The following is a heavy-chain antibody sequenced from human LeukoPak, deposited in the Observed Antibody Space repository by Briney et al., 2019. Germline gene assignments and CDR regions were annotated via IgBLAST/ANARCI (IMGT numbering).Heavy chain of an antibody. Sequence: PGGSLRLSCAASGFTFSSYSMNWVRQDPGKGLEWVSSISSSSSYIYYADSVKGRFTISRDNAKTSLYLQMNSLRAEDTAVYYCARDPPSVVVVAATRPDYWGQGTLVTVSS. CDR3: ARDPPSVVVVAATRPDY. D-gene: IGHD2-15*01. V-gene: IGHV3-21*01. CDR1: GFTFSSYS. CDR2: ISSSSSYI. J-gene: IGHJ4*02.